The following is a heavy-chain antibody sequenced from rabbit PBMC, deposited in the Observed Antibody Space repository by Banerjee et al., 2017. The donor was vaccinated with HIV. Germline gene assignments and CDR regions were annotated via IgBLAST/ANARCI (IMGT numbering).Heavy chain of an antibody. V-gene: IGHV1S40*01. D-gene: IGHD2-1*01. CDR2: IDTGNSGST. J-gene: IGHJ3*01. CDR3: ARDGDTGAGDAFTL. CDR1: GFSFSGYY. Sequence: QSLEESGGDLVKPGGTLTLTCTASGFSFSGYYMCWVRQAPGKGLEWIGCIDTGNSGSTYYASWAKGRFTISKTSSTTVTLQMTSLTAADTATYFCARDGDTGAGDAFTLWGQGTLVTVS.